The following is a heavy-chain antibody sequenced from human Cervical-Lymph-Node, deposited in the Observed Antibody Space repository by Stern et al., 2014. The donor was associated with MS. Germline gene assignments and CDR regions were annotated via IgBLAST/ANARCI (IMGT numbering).Heavy chain of an antibody. CDR2: ISYDGSNK. V-gene: IGHV3-30*01. J-gene: IGHJ4*02. CDR3: ARDDRIQLWSY. Sequence: VQLVESGGGVVQPGGTLGLSCAASGFTFSSYAMHWVRQAPGKGLEWVAVISYDGSNKYYADSVKGRFTISRDNSKNTLYLQMNSLRAEDTAVYYCARDDRIQLWSYWGQGTLVTVSS. CDR1: GFTFSSYA. D-gene: IGHD5-18*01.